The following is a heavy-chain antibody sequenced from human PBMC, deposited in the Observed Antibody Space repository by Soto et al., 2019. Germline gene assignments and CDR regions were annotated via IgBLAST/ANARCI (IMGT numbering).Heavy chain of an antibody. CDR1: GGTFSSHS. V-gene: IGHV1-69*01. Sequence: VQLMQSGAEVKQPGSSVKVSCMASGGTFSSHSINWVRQAPGQGLEWMGGIITLFGTANYAQNFQGRVTITADQSTSTAYMELNSLRSDDTAVYYCAREVGYGDFSAALLDWGQGTLVTVSS. CDR2: IITLFGTA. CDR3: AREVGYGDFSAALLD. J-gene: IGHJ4*02. D-gene: IGHD4-17*01.